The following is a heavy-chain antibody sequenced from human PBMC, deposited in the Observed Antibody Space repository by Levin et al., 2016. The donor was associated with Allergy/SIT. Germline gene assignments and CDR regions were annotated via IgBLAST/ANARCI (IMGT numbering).Heavy chain of an antibody. J-gene: IGHJ4*02. CDR3: ARGYGTAMID. D-gene: IGHD2-8*02. CDR2: INTDGTYT. CDR1: GFAFRNYW. V-gene: IGHV3-74*01. Sequence: GSLRLSCAASGFAFRNYWMHWVRQVPGKGLVWVSRINTDGTYTGYVDSVKGRLSISRDNAKNTLYLQMNSLRAEDTAIYYCARGYGTAMIDWGQGTLVTVPS.